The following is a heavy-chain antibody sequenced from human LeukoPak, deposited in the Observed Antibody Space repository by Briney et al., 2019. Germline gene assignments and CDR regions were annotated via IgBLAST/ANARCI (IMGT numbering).Heavy chain of an antibody. Sequence: PGGSLRLSCAASGFTFSSYGVHWVRQAPDKGLEWVALIWYDGTNKFYADSVKGRFTISRDNSKNTLYLQINSLRAEDTAVYYCARDPEGGNVRYFQHWGQGTLVTVSS. J-gene: IGHJ1*01. CDR1: GFTFSSYG. V-gene: IGHV3-33*01. D-gene: IGHD4-23*01. CDR3: ARDPEGGNVRYFQH. CDR2: IWYDGTNK.